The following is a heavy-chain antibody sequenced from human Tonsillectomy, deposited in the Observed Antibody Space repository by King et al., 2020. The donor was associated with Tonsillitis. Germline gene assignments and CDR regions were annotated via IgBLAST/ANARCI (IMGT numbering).Heavy chain of an antibody. CDR1: GFTFSSYA. CDR3: AKDASTTTVISAEYFQH. D-gene: IGHD4-17*01. J-gene: IGHJ1*01. Sequence: VQLVESGGGLVQPGGSLRLSCAASGFTFSSYAMSWVRQAPGKGLEWVSVIYSGGSSTYYADSVKGRFTISRDNSKNTLYLQMNSLRAVDTAVYYCAKDASTTTVISAEYFQHWGQGTLVTVSS. V-gene: IGHV3-23*03. CDR2: IYSGGSST.